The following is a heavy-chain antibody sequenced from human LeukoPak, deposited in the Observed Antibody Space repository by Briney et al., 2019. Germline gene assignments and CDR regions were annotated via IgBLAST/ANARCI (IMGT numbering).Heavy chain of an antibody. Sequence: GGSLRLSCAASGFTFSSYGMHWVRQAPGKGLEWVAVISYDGSNKYYADSVKGRFTISRDNSKNTLYLQMNSPRAEDTAVYYCAKDVSYYYDSSGYLDYWGQGTLVTVSS. J-gene: IGHJ4*02. D-gene: IGHD3-22*01. CDR1: GFTFSSYG. V-gene: IGHV3-30*18. CDR2: ISYDGSNK. CDR3: AKDVSYYYDSSGYLDY.